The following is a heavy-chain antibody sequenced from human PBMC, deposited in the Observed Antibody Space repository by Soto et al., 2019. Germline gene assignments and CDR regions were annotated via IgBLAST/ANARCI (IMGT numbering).Heavy chain of an antibody. Sequence: DVQLLESGGDLVQPGGSLRLSCAASGFSFGHYPMGWVRQAPGKGLEWVTHIGASGDQTFYPDSVRGRFTISRDNSKNILYLQMNSLGVEDTAIYYCAQEEWRGVAYHYWGQGTLVTVSS. CDR3: AQEEWRGVAYHY. J-gene: IGHJ4*02. CDR2: IGASGDQT. CDR1: GFSFGHYP. V-gene: IGHV3-23*01. D-gene: IGHD3-3*01.